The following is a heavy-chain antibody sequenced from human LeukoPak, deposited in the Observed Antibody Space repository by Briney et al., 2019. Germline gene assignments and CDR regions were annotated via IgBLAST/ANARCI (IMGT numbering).Heavy chain of an antibody. V-gene: IGHV5-10-1*01. CDR1: GYSFTSYW. CDR2: IDPSDSYT. J-gene: IGHJ4*02. D-gene: IGHD2-15*01. Sequence: GESLRISCKGSGYSFTSYWISWVRQMPGRGLEWMGGIDPSDSYTNYSPSFQGHVTISVDKSISTAYLQWSSLKASDTAMYYCARLASARYSYYFDYWGQGTLVTVSS. CDR3: ARLASARYSYYFDY.